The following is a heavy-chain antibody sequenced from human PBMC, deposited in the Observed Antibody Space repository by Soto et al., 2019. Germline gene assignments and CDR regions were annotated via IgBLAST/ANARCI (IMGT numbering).Heavy chain of an antibody. CDR3: ARVDYGDYDRFFYYYGMDV. D-gene: IGHD4-17*01. J-gene: IGHJ6*02. Sequence: QVQLLQSGAEVQKPGASVKVSCKASGFTFATYGITWVRQAPGQGLEWMGWITAYNGNINYAQKLQGRVTMTTDTSTSTAYMELRSLRSDDTAVYYCARVDYGDYDRFFYYYGMDVWGQGTTVTVSS. V-gene: IGHV1-18*01. CDR2: ITAYNGNI. CDR1: GFTFATYG.